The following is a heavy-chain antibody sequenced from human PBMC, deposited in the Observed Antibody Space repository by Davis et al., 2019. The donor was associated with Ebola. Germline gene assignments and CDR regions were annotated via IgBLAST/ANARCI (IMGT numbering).Heavy chain of an antibody. CDR1: GFNFRTFT. V-gene: IGHV3-21*01. Sequence: GESLKISCEASGFNFRTFTLHWVRQSPGKGLEWVSSISSSGSNIYYADSVKGRFTISRDNSRNTVYLQMNSLRPEDTAVYYCAKDRHPLANNKIYYFDYWGPGTLVTVSS. CDR3: AKDRHPLANNKIYYFDY. J-gene: IGHJ4*01. CDR2: ISSSGSNI. D-gene: IGHD2-15*01.